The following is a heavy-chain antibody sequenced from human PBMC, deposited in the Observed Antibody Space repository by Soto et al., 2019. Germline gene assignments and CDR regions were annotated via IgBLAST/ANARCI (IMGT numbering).Heavy chain of an antibody. CDR2: ISSSSSTI. CDR3: ALLYDFWSGYYTGNGRADY. J-gene: IGHJ4*02. V-gene: IGHV3-48*01. D-gene: IGHD3-3*01. Sequence: EVQLVESGGGLVQPGGSLRLSCAASGFTFSSYSMNWVRQAPGKVLEWVSYISSSSSTIYYADSVKGRFTISRDNAKNSLYLQMNSLRAEDTAVYYCALLYDFWSGYYTGNGRADYWGQGTLVTVSS. CDR1: GFTFSSYS.